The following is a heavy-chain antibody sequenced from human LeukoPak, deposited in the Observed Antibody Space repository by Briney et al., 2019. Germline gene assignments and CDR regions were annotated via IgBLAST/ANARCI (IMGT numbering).Heavy chain of an antibody. Sequence: SETLSLTCSVSGGSINNHWWNWIRQPPGKGLEWIGYIYYSGSTSYNPSLKSRLTISVDTSLNQFSLKLNSVTAADTAVYYCARGGTARVRGVHDYWGQGTLVTVSS. CDR2: IYYSGST. CDR3: ARGGTARVRGVHDY. V-gene: IGHV4-59*11. CDR1: GGSINNHW. J-gene: IGHJ4*02. D-gene: IGHD3-10*01.